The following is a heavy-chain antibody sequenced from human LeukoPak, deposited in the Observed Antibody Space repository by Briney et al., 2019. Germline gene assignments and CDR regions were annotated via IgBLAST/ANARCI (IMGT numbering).Heavy chain of an antibody. D-gene: IGHD2-15*01. CDR1: GFTFSSYA. CDR2: INSDGSTT. CDR3: TRRVSATRWSDP. J-gene: IGHJ5*02. V-gene: IGHV3-74*01. Sequence: GRSLRLSCAASGFTFSSYAMHWVRQAPGKGLVWVSRINSDGSTTNYADSVKGRFTISRDNAENTLYLQMNSLRVEDTAVYYCTRRVSATRWSDPWGQGTLVTVSS.